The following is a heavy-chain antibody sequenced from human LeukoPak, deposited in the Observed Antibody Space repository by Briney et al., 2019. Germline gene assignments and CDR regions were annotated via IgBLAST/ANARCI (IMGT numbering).Heavy chain of an antibody. J-gene: IGHJ1*01. CDR2: ISAYNGNT. D-gene: IGHD6-19*01. V-gene: IGHV1-18*01. Sequence: ASVTVSCTASGYTFTSYGISWVRQAPGQGLEWMGWISAYNGNTNYAQKLQGRVTMTTDTSTSTAYMELRSLRSDDTAVYYCARRDVAVAGTGYFQHWGQGTLVTVSS. CDR3: ARRDVAVAGTGYFQH. CDR1: GYTFTSYG.